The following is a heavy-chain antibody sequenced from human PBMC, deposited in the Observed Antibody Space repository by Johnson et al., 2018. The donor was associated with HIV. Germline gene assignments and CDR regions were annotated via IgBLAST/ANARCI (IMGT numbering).Heavy chain of an antibody. CDR2: ISYDGSNK. V-gene: IGHV3-30*04. D-gene: IGHD1-26*01. CDR3: AREAVGTTCPIDI. CDR1: GFTFSSYA. J-gene: IGHJ3*02. Sequence: QVQLVESGGGVVQPGRSLRLSCAASGFTFSSYAMHWVRQAPGKGLEWVAVISYDGSNKYYADSVKGRFTISRDNSKNTLYLQMNRLRAEDTAVYYCAREAVGTTCPIDILGQGTMVTVS.